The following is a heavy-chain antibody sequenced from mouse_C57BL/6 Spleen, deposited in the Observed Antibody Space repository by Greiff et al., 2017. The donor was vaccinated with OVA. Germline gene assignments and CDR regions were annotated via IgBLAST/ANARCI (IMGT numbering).Heavy chain of an antibody. J-gene: IGHJ4*01. D-gene: IGHD1-1*01. V-gene: IGHV1-42*01. CDR1: GYSFTGYY. CDR2: INPSTGGT. CDR3: ARSTTVVATGAMDY. Sequence: EVQLQQSGPELVKPGASVKISCKASGYSFTGYYMNWVKQSPEKSLEWIGEINPSTGGTTYNQKFKAKATLTVDKSSSTAYMQLKSLTSEDSAVYYCARSTTVVATGAMDYWGQGTSVTVSS.